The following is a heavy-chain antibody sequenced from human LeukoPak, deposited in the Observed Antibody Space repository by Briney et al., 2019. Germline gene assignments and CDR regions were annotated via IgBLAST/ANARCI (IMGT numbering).Heavy chain of an antibody. CDR1: GFTFNSYA. Sequence: PGGSLRLSCAASGFTFNSYAMHWVHQAPGKGLEWVAVISYDGSNIYYADSVKGRFTISRDNSKNTVYLQMNSLRVEDTAVYYCATGQLVLYDYWGQGTLVTVSS. CDR2: ISYDGSNI. J-gene: IGHJ4*02. CDR3: ATGQLVLYDY. D-gene: IGHD6-6*01. V-gene: IGHV3-30-3*01.